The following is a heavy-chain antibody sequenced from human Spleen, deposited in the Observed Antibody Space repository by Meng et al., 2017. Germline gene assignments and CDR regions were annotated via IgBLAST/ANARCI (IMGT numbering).Heavy chain of an antibody. CDR1: GYTFTGYY. Sequence: ASVKVSCKASGYTFTGYYMHWVRQAPGQGLEWMGWMNPNSGNTGYAQKFQGRVTITRNTSISTAYMELSSLRSEDTAVYYCARTLYSSSWAIDYWGQGTLVTVSS. CDR2: MNPNSGNT. D-gene: IGHD6-13*01. J-gene: IGHJ4*02. CDR3: ARTLYSSSWAIDY. V-gene: IGHV1-8*03.